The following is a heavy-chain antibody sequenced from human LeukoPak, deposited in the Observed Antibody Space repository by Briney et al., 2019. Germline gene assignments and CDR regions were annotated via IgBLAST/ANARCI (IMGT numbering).Heavy chain of an antibody. CDR3: ARGDSYYYDSSGYYY. V-gene: IGHV4-59*01. Sequence: SETLSLTCTFSGGSISSYYWSWIRQPPGKGLEWIGYIYYSGSTNYNPSLKSRVTISVDTSKNQFSLKLSSVTAADTAVYYCARGDSYYYDSSGYYYWGQGTLVTVSS. CDR2: IYYSGST. CDR1: GGSISSYY. D-gene: IGHD3-22*01. J-gene: IGHJ4*02.